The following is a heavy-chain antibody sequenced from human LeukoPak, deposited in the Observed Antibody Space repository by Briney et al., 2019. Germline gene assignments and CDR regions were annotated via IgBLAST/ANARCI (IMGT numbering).Heavy chain of an antibody. Sequence: SETLSLTCTVSGGSISSFYWSWIRQPPGKGLEWIGYIYYSGSTNYNPSLKSRLTISVDASKNQFSLKLSSVTATDTAVYYCASLTTVTQGYFDSWGQGTLVTVSS. J-gene: IGHJ4*02. CDR3: ASLTTVTQGYFDS. V-gene: IGHV4-59*08. D-gene: IGHD4-17*01. CDR2: IYYSGST. CDR1: GGSISSFY.